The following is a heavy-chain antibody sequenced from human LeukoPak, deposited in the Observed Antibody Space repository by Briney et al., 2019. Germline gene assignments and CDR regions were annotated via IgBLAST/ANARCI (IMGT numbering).Heavy chain of an antibody. CDR3: ARAYLNCSGGSCFDY. J-gene: IGHJ4*02. CDR2: INPSGGST. V-gene: IGHV1-46*01. D-gene: IGHD2-15*01. CDR1: GYTFTSYY. Sequence: ASVKVSCKASGYTFTSYYMHWVRQAPGQGLEWMGIINPSGGSTCYAQKFQGRVTMTRDTSTSTVYMELSSLRSEDTAVYYCARAYLNCSGGSCFDYWGQGTLVTVSS.